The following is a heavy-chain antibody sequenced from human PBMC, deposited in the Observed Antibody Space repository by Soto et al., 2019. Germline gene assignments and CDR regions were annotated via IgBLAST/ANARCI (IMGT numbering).Heavy chain of an antibody. Sequence: SETLSLTCGVSGGPLSGYYWNWIRQSPGKGLEWIGEINHSGSTTYNPSLKSRVTISIDTSKNQFSLKLNSVTAADTAVYYCARDRRHWNYWGQGTLVTVSS. D-gene: IGHD1-1*01. V-gene: IGHV4-34*01. J-gene: IGHJ4*02. CDR3: ARDRRHWNY. CDR2: INHSGST. CDR1: GGPLSGYY.